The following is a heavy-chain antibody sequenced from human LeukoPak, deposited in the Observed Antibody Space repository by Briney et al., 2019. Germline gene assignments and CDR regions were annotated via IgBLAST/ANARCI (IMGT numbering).Heavy chain of an antibody. V-gene: IGHV1-2*02. CDR2: INPNSGGT. CDR3: ARDHPEANAFDI. CDR1: GYTFTGYY. Sequence: ASVKVSCKASGYTFTGYYMHWVRQAPGQGLEWMGWINPNSGGTNYAQKFQGRVTMTRDTSTSTAYMELRSLRSDDTAVYYCARDHPEANAFDIWGQGTMVTVSS. J-gene: IGHJ3*02.